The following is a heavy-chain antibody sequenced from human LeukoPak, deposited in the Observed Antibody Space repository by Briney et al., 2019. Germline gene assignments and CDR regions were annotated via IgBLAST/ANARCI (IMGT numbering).Heavy chain of an antibody. CDR2: INSDGSTT. Sequence: GGSLRLSCAASGFTFISYWMHWVRQAPGKRLVWGSRINSDGSTTSYAASVKGRFTISRDTAKNTLYLQMNSLRAEDTAVYYCARGHHYYDSSAYYYWGQGTLVTVSS. CDR3: ARGHHYYDSSAYYY. D-gene: IGHD3-22*01. J-gene: IGHJ4*02. V-gene: IGHV3-74*01. CDR1: GFTFISYW.